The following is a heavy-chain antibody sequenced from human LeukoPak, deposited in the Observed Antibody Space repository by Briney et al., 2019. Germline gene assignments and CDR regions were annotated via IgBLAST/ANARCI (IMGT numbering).Heavy chain of an antibody. V-gene: IGHV3-11*01. CDR3: VRDYSNPYYYYGLGV. Sequence: GGSLRLSCAASGFTFSDYYMSWIRQAPGKGLEWVSYISSSGSTIYYADSVKGRFTIARDNAKNSLYLQMNSLRAEDTAVYYCVRDYSNPYYYYGLGVWGQGTTVTVSS. CDR1: GFTFSDYY. CDR2: ISSSGSTI. J-gene: IGHJ6*02. D-gene: IGHD4-11*01.